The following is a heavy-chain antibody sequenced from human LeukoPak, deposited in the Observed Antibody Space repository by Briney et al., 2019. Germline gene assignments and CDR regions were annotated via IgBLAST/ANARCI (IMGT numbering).Heavy chain of an antibody. CDR2: FDPEDGET. J-gene: IGHJ6*02. CDR3: ATGPIASYSSSWYGMDV. Sequence: ASVKVSCKVSGYTLTELSMHWVRQAPGKGLEWMGGFDPEDGETIYAQKFQGRVTMTEDTSTDTAYMELSSLRSEDTAVYYCATGPIASYSSSWYGMDVWRQGTTVTVSS. V-gene: IGHV1-24*01. D-gene: IGHD6-13*01. CDR1: GYTLTELS.